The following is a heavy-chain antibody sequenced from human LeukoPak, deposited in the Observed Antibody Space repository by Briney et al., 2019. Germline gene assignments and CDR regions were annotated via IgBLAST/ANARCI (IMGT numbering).Heavy chain of an antibody. D-gene: IGHD2-21*02. V-gene: IGHV4-59*08. CDR2: IYYSGST. Sequence: MASETLSLTCTVSGGSISSYYWSWIRQPPGKGLEWIGYIYYSGSTNYNPSLKSRVTISVDTSENQFSLKLSSVTAADTAVYYCARHGDVWYFDLWGRGTLVTVSS. CDR1: GGSISSYY. CDR3: ARHGDVWYFDL. J-gene: IGHJ2*01.